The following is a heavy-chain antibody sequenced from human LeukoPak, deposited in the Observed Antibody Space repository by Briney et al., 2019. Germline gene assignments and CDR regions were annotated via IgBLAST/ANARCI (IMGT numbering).Heavy chain of an antibody. J-gene: IGHJ6*03. Sequence: ASVKVSCKASGYTFTSYDINWVRQATEQGLEWMGWMNPNSGNTDYAQKFQGRVTMTRDTSISTAYMELSRLTYDDTAVYYCARRGLAGNLQRIYYWYMDVWSKGTTVTVS. CDR1: GYTFTSYD. CDR3: ARRGLAGNLQRIYYWYMDV. D-gene: IGHD1-1*01. V-gene: IGHV1-8*01. CDR2: MNPNSGNT.